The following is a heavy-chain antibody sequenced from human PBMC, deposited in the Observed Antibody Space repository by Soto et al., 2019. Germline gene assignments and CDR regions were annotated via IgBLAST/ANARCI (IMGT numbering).Heavy chain of an antibody. J-gene: IGHJ6*02. CDR1: GFTFSSYA. Sequence: GGSLRLSCAASGFTFSSYAMSWVRQAPGKGLEWVSAISGSGGSTYYADSVKGRFTISRDNSKNTLYLQMNSLRAEDTAVYYCAKDDALGYYYYGMDVWGQGTTVTVSS. V-gene: IGHV3-23*01. D-gene: IGHD2-8*01. CDR3: AKDDALGYYYYGMDV. CDR2: ISGSGGST.